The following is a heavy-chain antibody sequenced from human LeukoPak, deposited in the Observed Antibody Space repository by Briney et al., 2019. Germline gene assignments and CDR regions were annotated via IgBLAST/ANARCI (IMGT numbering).Heavy chain of an antibody. CDR3: AREGLGYCSSTSCWNYYYYYMDV. Sequence: GGSLRLSCAASGFTFSSYEMNWVRQAPGKGLEWVSYISSSGSTIYYADSVKGRFTISRDNAKNSLYLQMNSLRAEDTALYYCAREGLGYCSSTSCWNYYYYYMDVWGKGTTVTVSS. D-gene: IGHD2-2*01. CDR1: GFTFSSYE. J-gene: IGHJ6*03. CDR2: ISSSGSTI. V-gene: IGHV3-48*03.